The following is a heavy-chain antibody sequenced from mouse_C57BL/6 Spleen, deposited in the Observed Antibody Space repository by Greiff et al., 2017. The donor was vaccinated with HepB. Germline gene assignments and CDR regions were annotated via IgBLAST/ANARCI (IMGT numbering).Heavy chain of an antibody. CDR3: ARRGPLYYYGSSYGWFAY. CDR1: GYAFSSYW. CDR2: IYPGDGDT. J-gene: IGHJ3*01. Sequence: VQLQQSGAELVKPGASVKISCKASGYAFSSYWMNWVKQRPGKGLEWIGQIYPGDGDTNYNGKFKGKATLTADKSSSTAYMQLSSLTSEDSAVYFCARRGPLYYYGSSYGWFAYWGQGTLVTVSA. V-gene: IGHV1-80*01. D-gene: IGHD1-1*01.